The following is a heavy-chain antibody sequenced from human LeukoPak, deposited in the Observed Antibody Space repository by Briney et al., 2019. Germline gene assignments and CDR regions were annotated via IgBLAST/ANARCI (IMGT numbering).Heavy chain of an antibody. Sequence: GGSLRLSCAASGFTFSSYSMNWVRQAPGKGLEWVSYISSSSSTIYYADSVKGRFTISRDNAKNTLYLQMDNLRAEDTAVYYCTRDVWGDRDSYFDCWGQGTLVTVSS. D-gene: IGHD2-21*01. CDR1: GFTFSSYS. J-gene: IGHJ4*02. V-gene: IGHV3-48*04. CDR3: TRDVWGDRDSYFDC. CDR2: ISSSSSTI.